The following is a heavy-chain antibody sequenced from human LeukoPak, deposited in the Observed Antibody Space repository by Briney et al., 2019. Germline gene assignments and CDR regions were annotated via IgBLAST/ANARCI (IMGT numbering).Heavy chain of an antibody. Sequence: ASVKVSCKASGYTFTSYDINWVRQATGQGLEWMGWMNPNSGNTGYAQKFQGRVTITRNTSISTAYMELSSLRSDDTAVYYCARVDTAKAFDIWGQGTMVTVSS. D-gene: IGHD5-18*01. CDR2: MNPNSGNT. V-gene: IGHV1-8*03. CDR1: GYTFTSYD. CDR3: ARVDTAKAFDI. J-gene: IGHJ3*02.